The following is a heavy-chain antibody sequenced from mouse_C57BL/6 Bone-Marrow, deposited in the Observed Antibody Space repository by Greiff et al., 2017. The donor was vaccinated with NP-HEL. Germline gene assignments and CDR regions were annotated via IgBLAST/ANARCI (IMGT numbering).Heavy chain of an antibody. J-gene: IGHJ3*01. CDR3: ARRSLYDYDGGSIAY. V-gene: IGHV1-69*01. D-gene: IGHD2-4*01. CDR2: IDPSDSYT. CDR1: GYTFTSYW. Sequence: VQLQQPGAELVMPGASVKLSCKASGYTFTSYWMHWVKQRPGQGLEWIGEIDPSDSYTNYNQKFKGKSTLTVDKSSSTAYMQLSSLTSEDSAVYYCARRSLYDYDGGSIAYWGQGTLVTVSA.